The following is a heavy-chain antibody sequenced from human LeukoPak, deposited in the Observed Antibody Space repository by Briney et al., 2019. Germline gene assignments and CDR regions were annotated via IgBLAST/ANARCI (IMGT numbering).Heavy chain of an antibody. V-gene: IGHV1-2*02. J-gene: IGHJ4*02. CDR3: ARDALDIVGGRDLYFDN. D-gene: IGHD1-26*01. CDR1: GYSFTGYY. Sequence: ASVKVSCKASGYSFTGYYIHWVRQAPGQRLEWMGWINPNSGDTKYAQKFQGRVTMTRDTSISTAYMEVSSLRSDDAAVHYCARDALDIVGGRDLYFDNWGQGTLVTVSS. CDR2: INPNSGDT.